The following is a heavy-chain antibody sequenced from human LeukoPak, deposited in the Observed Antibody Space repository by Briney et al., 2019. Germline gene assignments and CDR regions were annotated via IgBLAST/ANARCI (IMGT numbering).Heavy chain of an antibody. D-gene: IGHD5-18*01. CDR2: INPNSGGT. V-gene: IGHV1-2*02. J-gene: IGHJ4*02. Sequence: ASVKVSYKASGYTFTGHYMHWVRQAPGQGLEWMGWINPNSGGTNYAQRFQGRVTMTRDTSISTAYMELSRLRSDDTAVYYCARTPLKTWIELWNFDYWGQGTLVTVSS. CDR3: ARTPLKTWIELWNFDY. CDR1: GYTFTGHY.